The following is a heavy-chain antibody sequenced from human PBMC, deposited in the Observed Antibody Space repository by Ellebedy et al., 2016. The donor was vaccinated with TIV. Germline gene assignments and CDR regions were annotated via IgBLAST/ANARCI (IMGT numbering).Heavy chain of an antibody. Sequence: SVKVSCKASGGTFSSFAISWVRQAPGQGLEWMGRIIPILGITNYAQRFQGRVTITADISTSTAYMELSSLRSEDTAVFYCARDLVAGSPYGGYWGQGSLVTVSS. D-gene: IGHD6-19*01. CDR3: ARDLVAGSPYGGY. CDR2: IIPILGIT. CDR1: GGTFSSFA. V-gene: IGHV1-69*04. J-gene: IGHJ4*02.